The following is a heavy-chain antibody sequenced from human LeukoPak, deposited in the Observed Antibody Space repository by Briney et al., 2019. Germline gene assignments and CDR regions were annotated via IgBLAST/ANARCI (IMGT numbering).Heavy chain of an antibody. D-gene: IGHD1-26*01. J-gene: IGHJ4*02. CDR3: ARRTSNPVGAIDY. V-gene: IGHV4-39*01. Sequence: PSETLSLTCTVSGGSISSSDYYWGWIRQPPEKGLEWIGAISSSGSTYYNPSLKSRVTISVDSSENQFSLKLSSVTAADTAVYYCARRTSNPVGAIDYWGQGTLVTVSS. CDR2: ISSSGST. CDR1: GGSISSSDYY.